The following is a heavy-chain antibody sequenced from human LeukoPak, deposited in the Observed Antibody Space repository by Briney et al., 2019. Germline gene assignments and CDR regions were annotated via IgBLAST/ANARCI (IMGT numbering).Heavy chain of an antibody. CDR3: ARSGREDPGWYYFDY. CDR1: GGTFSSYA. D-gene: IGHD2-15*01. Sequence: SVKVSCKASGGTFSSYAISWVRQAPGQGLEWMGGIIPIFGTANYAQKFQGRVTITADESTSTAYMELSSLRSEDTAVYYCARSGREDPGWYYFDYWGQGTLATVSS. CDR2: IIPIFGTA. J-gene: IGHJ4*02. V-gene: IGHV1-69*13.